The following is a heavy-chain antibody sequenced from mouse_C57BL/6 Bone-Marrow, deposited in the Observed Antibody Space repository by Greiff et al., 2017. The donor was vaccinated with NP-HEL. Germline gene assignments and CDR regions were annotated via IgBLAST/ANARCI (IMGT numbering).Heavy chain of an antibody. V-gene: IGHV5-17*01. CDR2: ISSGSSTI. Sequence: EVKLVESGGGLVKPGGSLKLSCAASGFTFSDYGMHWVRQAPEKGLEWVAYISSGSSTIYYADTVKGRFTISRDNAKNTLFLQMTSLRSEDTAMYYCARTYYYGSPDYWGQGTTLTVSS. CDR1: GFTFSDYG. CDR3: ARTYYYGSPDY. J-gene: IGHJ2*01. D-gene: IGHD1-1*01.